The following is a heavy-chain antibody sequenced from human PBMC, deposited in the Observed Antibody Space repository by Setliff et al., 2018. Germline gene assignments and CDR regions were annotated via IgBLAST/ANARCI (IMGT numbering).Heavy chain of an antibody. Sequence: KTGGSLRLSCTASGLSYINDWVSWVRQAPGEGLEWLSYISSSGSFTQSAVSVWGRFSISRDNSKNSLYLQMTGLRVEDTAMYYCVKGGGDWDGQHYVYDTWGPGKMVTVSS. CDR1: GLSYINDW. CDR3: VKGGGDWDGQHYVYDT. D-gene: IGHD2-21*02. CDR2: ISSSGSFT. J-gene: IGHJ3*02. V-gene: IGHV3-11*05.